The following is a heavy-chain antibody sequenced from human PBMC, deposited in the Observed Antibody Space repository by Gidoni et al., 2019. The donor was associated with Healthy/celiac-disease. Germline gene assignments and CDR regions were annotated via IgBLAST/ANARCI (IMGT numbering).Heavy chain of an antibody. CDR2: IIPILGIA. V-gene: IGHV1-69*02. J-gene: IGHJ3*02. CDR3: ATYDSSGYYYVPDAFDI. Sequence: QVQLVQSGAEVKKPGSSVKVSCKASGGTFISYTISWVRQAPGQGLEWMGRIIPILGIANYAQKFQGRVTITADKSTSTAYMELSSLRSEDTAVYYCATYDSSGYYYVPDAFDIWGQGTMVTVSS. D-gene: IGHD3-22*01. CDR1: GGTFISYT.